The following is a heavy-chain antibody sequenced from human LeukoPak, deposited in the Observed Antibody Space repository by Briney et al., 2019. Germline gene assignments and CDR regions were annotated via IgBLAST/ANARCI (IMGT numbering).Heavy chain of an antibody. D-gene: IGHD1-26*01. CDR3: ARNRGMVASNWFDP. CDR1: GFTFSSYW. Sequence: GGSLRLSCAASGFTFSSYWMSWVRQAPGKGLEWVANIKQDGSEKYYVDSVKGRFTISRDNAKNSLYLQMNSLRAEDTAVYYCARNRGMVASNWFDPWGQGTLVTVSS. V-gene: IGHV3-7*03. CDR2: IKQDGSEK. J-gene: IGHJ5*02.